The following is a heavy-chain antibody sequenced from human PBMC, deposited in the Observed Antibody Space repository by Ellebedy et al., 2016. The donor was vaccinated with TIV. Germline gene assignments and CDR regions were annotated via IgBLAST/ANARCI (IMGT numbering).Heavy chain of an antibody. D-gene: IGHD5-24*01. V-gene: IGHV3-48*03. CDR3: ARDMGRWLQFLAY. CDR1: GFTFNSYN. Sequence: GESLKIPCAASGFTFNSYNMIWVRQAPGKGLEWISYISSSATTTDYADSVKGRFTISRDNAKNSVYLQMNSLRAEDTAVYYCARDMGRWLQFLAYWGQGTLVTVSS. CDR2: ISSSATTT. J-gene: IGHJ4*02.